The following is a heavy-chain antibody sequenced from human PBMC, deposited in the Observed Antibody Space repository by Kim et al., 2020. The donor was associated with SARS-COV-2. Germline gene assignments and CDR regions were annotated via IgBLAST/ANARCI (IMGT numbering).Heavy chain of an antibody. V-gene: IGHV4-31*03. CDR2: IYYSGST. CDR1: GGSISSGGYY. Sequence: SETLSLTCTVSGGSISSGGYYWSWIRQHPGKGLEWIGYIYYSGSTYYNPSLKSRVTISVDTSKNQFSLKLSSVTAADTAVYYCARDRKDCSSTSCYYYYYYGMDVWGQGTTVTVSS. D-gene: IGHD2-2*01. J-gene: IGHJ6*02. CDR3: ARDRKDCSSTSCYYYYYYGMDV.